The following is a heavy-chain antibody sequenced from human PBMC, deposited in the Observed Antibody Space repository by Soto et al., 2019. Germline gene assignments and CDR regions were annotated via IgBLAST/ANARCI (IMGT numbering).Heavy chain of an antibody. V-gene: IGHV4-59*01. CDR1: GGSISGYY. CDR2: IAYSGTT. J-gene: IGHJ2*01. Sequence: QVQLQESGPGLVKPSETLSLTCAVSGGSISGYYWFWIRQSPGKGLEWIGYIAYSGTTTYNPSLKSPVTISLDTSKNHFSLKLSSVTAADTAVYYCARGEINYVWYSDLWGRGTLVTVSS. D-gene: IGHD1-7*01. CDR3: ARGEINYVWYSDL.